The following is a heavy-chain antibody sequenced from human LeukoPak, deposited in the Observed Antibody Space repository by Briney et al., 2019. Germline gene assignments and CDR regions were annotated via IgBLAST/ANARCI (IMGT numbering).Heavy chain of an antibody. CDR3: ARHTRPGGYVWFDP. Sequence: PSETLSLICTVSGGSISSSSYYWGWIRQPPGKGLEWIGSIYYSGSTYYNPSLKSRVTISVDTSENQFSLKLSSVTAADTAVYYCARHTRPGGYVWFDPWGQGTLVTVSS. D-gene: IGHD3-22*01. V-gene: IGHV4-39*01. CDR1: GGSISSSSYY. J-gene: IGHJ5*02. CDR2: IYYSGST.